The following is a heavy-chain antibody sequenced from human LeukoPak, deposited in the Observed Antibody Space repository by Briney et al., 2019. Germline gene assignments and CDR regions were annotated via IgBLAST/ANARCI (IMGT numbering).Heavy chain of an antibody. Sequence: SETLSLTCNVSGGSISSYYWSWIRQPPGKELEWIGYIHYSGSTNYNPSLKSRVTISVDMSKNQFSLKLSSVTAADTAVYYCARGRSGYPAMVDYWGQGTLVTVSS. V-gene: IGHV4-59*01. CDR2: IHYSGST. CDR1: GGSISSYY. D-gene: IGHD3-22*01. J-gene: IGHJ4*02. CDR3: ARGRSGYPAMVDY.